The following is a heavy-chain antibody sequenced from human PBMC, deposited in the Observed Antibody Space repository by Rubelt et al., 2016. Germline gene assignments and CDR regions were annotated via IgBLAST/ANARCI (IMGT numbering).Heavy chain of an antibody. J-gene: IGHJ6*02. D-gene: IGHD6-13*01. CDR2: DGSNK. CDR3: ARVPYSSSWYDHYYYYYGMDV. V-gene: IGHV3-30*05. Sequence: DGSNKYYADSVKGRFTISRDNSKNTLYLQMNSLRAEGTAVYYCARVPYSSSWYDHYYYYYGMDVWGQGTTVTVSS.